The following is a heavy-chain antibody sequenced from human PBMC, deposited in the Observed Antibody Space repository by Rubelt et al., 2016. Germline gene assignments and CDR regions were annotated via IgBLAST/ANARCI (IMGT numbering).Heavy chain of an antibody. Sequence: IGYIYYSGSTNYNPSLKSRVTISVDTSKNQFSLKLSSATAADTAVYYCARGIVVPTNPPRANWFDPWGQGSLVTVSS. D-gene: IGHD3-22*01. V-gene: IGHV4-59*12. J-gene: IGHJ5*02. CDR2: IYYSGST. CDR3: ARGIVVPTNPPRANWFDP.